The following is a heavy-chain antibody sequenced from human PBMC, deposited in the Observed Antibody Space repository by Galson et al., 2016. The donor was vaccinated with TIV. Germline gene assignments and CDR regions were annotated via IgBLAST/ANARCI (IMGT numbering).Heavy chain of an antibody. CDR2: IIPISAIA. CDR3: ARLTPCGGDCYYFDY. J-gene: IGHJ4*02. CDR1: GGTFDNYP. V-gene: IGHV1-69*01. Sequence: KVSCKASGGTFDNYPITWVRQAPGQGLEWMGGIIPISAIADNAQKFKGRISITADESTSTAYMELSSLRSEDTAVYYCARLTPCGGDCYYFDYWGQGTLVTVSS. D-gene: IGHD2-21*02.